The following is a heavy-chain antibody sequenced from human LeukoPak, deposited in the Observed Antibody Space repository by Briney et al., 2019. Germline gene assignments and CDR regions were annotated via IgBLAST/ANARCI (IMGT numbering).Heavy chain of an antibody. D-gene: IGHD6-19*01. Sequence: GGSLRLSCAASGFTFSSYAMHWVRQAPGKGLEGVAVISYDGSNKYYADSVKGRFTISRDNSKNTLYLQMNSLRAEDTAVYYCARGGAVAGNLYYYYGMDVWGQGTTVTVSS. CDR2: ISYDGSNK. V-gene: IGHV3-30-3*01. J-gene: IGHJ6*02. CDR1: GFTFSSYA. CDR3: ARGGAVAGNLYYYYGMDV.